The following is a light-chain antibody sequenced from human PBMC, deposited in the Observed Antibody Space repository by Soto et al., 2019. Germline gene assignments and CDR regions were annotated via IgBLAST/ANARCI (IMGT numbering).Light chain of an antibody. Sequence: EIVMTQSPATLSVSPGERTTLSCRASQSVGNNLAWYQQKPGQAPRLLIYGAYTRATGIPARSSGSGSGTDFTLTISSLQSEDFAVYYCQQYGSSGTFGQGTKVDIK. CDR3: QQYGSSGT. CDR1: QSVGNN. J-gene: IGKJ1*01. CDR2: GAY. V-gene: IGKV3-15*01.